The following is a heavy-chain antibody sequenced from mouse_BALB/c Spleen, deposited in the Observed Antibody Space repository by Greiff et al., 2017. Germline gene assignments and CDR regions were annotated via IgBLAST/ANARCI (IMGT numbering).Heavy chain of an antibody. D-gene: IGHD1-1*01. CDR3: ARWETVVRYFDV. CDR2: INPSNGRT. V-gene: IGHV1S81*02. Sequence: QVQLKQPGAELVKPGASVKLSCKASGYTFTSYWMHWVKQRPGQGLEWIGEINPSNGRTNYNEKFKSKATLTVDKSSSTAYMQLSSLTSEDSAVYYCARWETVVRYFDVWGAGTTVTVSS. J-gene: IGHJ1*01. CDR1: GYTFTSYW.